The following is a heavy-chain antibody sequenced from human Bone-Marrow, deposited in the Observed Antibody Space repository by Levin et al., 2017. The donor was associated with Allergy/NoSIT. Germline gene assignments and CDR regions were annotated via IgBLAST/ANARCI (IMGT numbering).Heavy chain of an antibody. J-gene: IGHJ4*02. Sequence: SETLSLTCSVSGGSIRTEKYYWTWIRQSPGMGLEWLGSVFFLGSTQDNRSLNSRVTMSLDTSKNQSSMMLTSVTAADTGIYYCARAALYDFVGGTVALRDTPTPFDSWGQGILVAVSS. CDR2: VFFLGST. CDR1: GGSIRTEKYY. D-gene: IGHD2-21*02. V-gene: IGHV4-39*07. CDR3: ARAALYDFVGGTVALRDTPTPFDS.